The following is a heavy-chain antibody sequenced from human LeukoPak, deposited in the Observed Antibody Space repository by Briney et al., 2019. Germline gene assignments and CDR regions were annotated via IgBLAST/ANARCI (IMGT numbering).Heavy chain of an antibody. CDR1: GFTLSTNA. CDR3: AKDIGWGGNSGDCCPGAFDI. CDR2: ISGSGGST. V-gene: IGHV3-23*01. D-gene: IGHD2-21*02. J-gene: IGHJ3*02. Sequence: GGSLRLSCLTSGFTLSTNAMSWVRQAPGKGLEWVSAISGSGGSTYYADSVKGRFTISRDNSKNTLYLQMNSLRAEDTAVYYCAKDIGWGGNSGDCCPGAFDIWGQGTMVTVSS.